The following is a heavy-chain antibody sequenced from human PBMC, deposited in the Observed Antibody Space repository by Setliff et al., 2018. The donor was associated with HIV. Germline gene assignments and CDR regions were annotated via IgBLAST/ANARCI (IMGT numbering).Heavy chain of an antibody. CDR1: GYTFTSNW. Sequence: GESLKISCKASGYTFTSNWIGGARQVPGKGLEWMGIIDPRDSETRYSPSFEGQVTVSVDRSINTAYLHWSSLKASDTAMDYCARQFSNSLDHWGQGTLVTVSS. J-gene: IGHJ4*02. CDR3: ARQFSNSLDH. D-gene: IGHD7-27*01. CDR2: IDPRDSET. V-gene: IGHV5-51*01.